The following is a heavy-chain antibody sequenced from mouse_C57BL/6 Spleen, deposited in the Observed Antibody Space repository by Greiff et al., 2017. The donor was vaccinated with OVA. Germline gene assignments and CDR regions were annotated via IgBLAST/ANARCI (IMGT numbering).Heavy chain of an antibody. D-gene: IGHD1-1*01. CDR1: GFTFSSYG. Sequence: DVMLVESGGDLVKPGGSLKLSCAASGFTFSSYGMSWVRQTPDKRLEWVATISSGGSYTYYPDSVKGRFTISRDNAKNTLYLQMSSLKSEDTAMYYCARHIVATRGAMDYWGQGTSVTVSS. V-gene: IGHV5-6*02. J-gene: IGHJ4*01. CDR2: ISSGGSYT. CDR3: ARHIVATRGAMDY.